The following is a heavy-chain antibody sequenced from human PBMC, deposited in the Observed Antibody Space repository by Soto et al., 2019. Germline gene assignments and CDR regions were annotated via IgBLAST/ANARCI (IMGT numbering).Heavy chain of an antibody. CDR3: ARDHAGDWFDP. J-gene: IGHJ5*02. D-gene: IGHD3-10*01. CDR1: GGTFSSYA. Sequence: QVQLVQSGAEVKKPGSSVMVSCKDSGGTFSSYAISWERKAPGQGLEWMGGIIPIFGTANYAQKFQGRVTITADESTSTAYMELSSLRSEDTAVYYCARDHAGDWFDPWGQGTLVTVSS. CDR2: IIPIFGTA. V-gene: IGHV1-69*12.